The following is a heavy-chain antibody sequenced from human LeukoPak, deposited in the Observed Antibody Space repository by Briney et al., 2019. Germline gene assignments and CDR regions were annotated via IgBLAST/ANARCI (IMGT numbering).Heavy chain of an antibody. Sequence: HPGGSLRLSCAASGYTFSSCAMSWVRQAPGKGLEWVSAISGSGGSTYYADSVKDRFTISRDNSKNTLYLQMNSLRAEDTAVYYCAKETVVVVAATPEAVYIWGQGTMVTVSS. CDR2: ISGSGGST. CDR1: GYTFSSCA. CDR3: AKETVVVVAATPEAVYI. J-gene: IGHJ3*02. V-gene: IGHV3-23*01. D-gene: IGHD2-15*01.